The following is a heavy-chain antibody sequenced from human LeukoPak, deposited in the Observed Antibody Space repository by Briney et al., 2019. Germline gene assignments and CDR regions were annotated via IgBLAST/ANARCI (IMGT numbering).Heavy chain of an antibody. D-gene: IGHD5-18*01. V-gene: IGHV3-21*04. Sequence: PGGSLRLSCAASGFTFSSYSMNWVRQAPGKGLEWVSSISSSSYIYYADSAKGRFTISRDNAKNSLYLQMNSLRAEDTAVYYCARGGGYSYDWYFDLWGRGTLVTVSS. J-gene: IGHJ2*01. CDR1: GFTFSSYS. CDR2: ISSSSYI. CDR3: ARGGGYSYDWYFDL.